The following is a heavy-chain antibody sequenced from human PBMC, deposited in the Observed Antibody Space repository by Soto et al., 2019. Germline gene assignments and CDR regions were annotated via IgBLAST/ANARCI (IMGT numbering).Heavy chain of an antibody. CDR3: AREGGTNYDSSGPDL. D-gene: IGHD3-22*01. Sequence: AVKVSCKASGGTFSRYAISCVLQAALQWLEWMGGIIPIFGTANYAQKFQGRVTITADESTSTAYMELSSLRSEDTAVYYCAREGGTNYDSSGPDLWGRGTLVTVSS. J-gene: IGHJ2*01. V-gene: IGHV1-69*13. CDR2: IIPIFGTA. CDR1: GGTFSRYA.